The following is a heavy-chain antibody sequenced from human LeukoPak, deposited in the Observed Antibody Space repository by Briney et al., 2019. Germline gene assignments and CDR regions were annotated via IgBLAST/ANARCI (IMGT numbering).Heavy chain of an antibody. CDR3: ARASSDYGDLYYFDY. Sequence: SVKVSCKASGGTFSSYAISWVRQAPGQGLEWMGGIIPIFGTANYAQKFQGRVTITADKSTSTAYMELSSLRSEDTAVYYCARASSDYGDLYYFDYWGQGTLVTVSS. CDR2: IIPIFGTA. J-gene: IGHJ4*02. V-gene: IGHV1-69*06. D-gene: IGHD4-17*01. CDR1: GGTFSSYA.